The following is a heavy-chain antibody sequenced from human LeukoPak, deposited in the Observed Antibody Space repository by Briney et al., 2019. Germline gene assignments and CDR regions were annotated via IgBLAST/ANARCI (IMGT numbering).Heavy chain of an antibody. J-gene: IGHJ3*01. CDR2: INHTGST. D-gene: IGHD2-8*02. CDR3: ARHYWAPGAFDF. V-gene: IGHV4-38-2*01. CDR1: GYSISSGYY. Sequence: SETLSLTCAVSGYSISSGYYWGWIRQPPGKGLECIGNINHTGSTYYNPSLRSRVTISVDTSKNQFSLTLSSVTAADTAVYYCARHYWAPGAFDFWGQGKMVTVSS.